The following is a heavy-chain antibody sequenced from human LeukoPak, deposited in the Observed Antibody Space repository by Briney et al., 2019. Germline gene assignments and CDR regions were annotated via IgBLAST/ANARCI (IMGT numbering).Heavy chain of an antibody. CDR1: GGSISSSNYY. Sequence: SETLSLTCSVSGGSISSSNYYWGWIRQPPGKGLEWIGTIYYGGSTYYNPSLKSRVTISVDTSKNQFSLKLSSVTAADTAVYYCARSRIAAAGAPYGYWGQGTLVTVSS. CDR2: IYYGGST. J-gene: IGHJ4*02. V-gene: IGHV4-39*01. D-gene: IGHD6-13*01. CDR3: ARSRIAAAGAPYGY.